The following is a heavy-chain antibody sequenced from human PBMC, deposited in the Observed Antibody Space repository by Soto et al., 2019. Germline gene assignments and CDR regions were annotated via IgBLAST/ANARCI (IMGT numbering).Heavy chain of an antibody. J-gene: IGHJ5*02. Sequence: ASVKVSCKASGYTFTSYAMHWVRQAPEQRLEWMGWINAGNGNTKYSQKFQGRVTITRDTSASTAYMELSSLRSDDTAVYYCARGCSGGSCYYHWFDPWGQGTLVTVSS. CDR3: ARGCSGGSCYYHWFDP. CDR2: INAGNGNT. CDR1: GYTFTSYA. V-gene: IGHV1-3*01. D-gene: IGHD2-15*01.